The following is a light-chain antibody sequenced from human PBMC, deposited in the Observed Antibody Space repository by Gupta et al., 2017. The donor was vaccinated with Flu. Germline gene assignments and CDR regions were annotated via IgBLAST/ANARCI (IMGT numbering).Light chain of an antibody. CDR1: GGVNGGTYR. CDR3: LICHLSAWV. CDR2: HKSESDK. Sequence: CTLPGGVNGGTYRRYCHKHKHDSPPQNLLTHKSESDKQRPSGVPSRFSGSKSASADSEIFRVSGLQSEDESDYSCLICHLSAWVFGGGTKVTV. J-gene: IGLJ3*02. V-gene: IGLV5-45*01.